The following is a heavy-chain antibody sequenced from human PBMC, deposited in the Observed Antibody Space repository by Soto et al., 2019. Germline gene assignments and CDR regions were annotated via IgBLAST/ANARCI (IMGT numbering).Heavy chain of an antibody. J-gene: IGHJ4*02. V-gene: IGHV4-34*01. Sequence: SEALSLTSAVSGGSFTRYYWSWIRDPPGKGLEWIGEINHSGSTNYNPSLKSRVTISVDTSKNQFSLKLSSVTAADTAVYYCARLDYDFWSGRFGDYWGQGTLVTVS. CDR1: GGSFTRYY. CDR2: INHSGST. D-gene: IGHD3-3*01. CDR3: ARLDYDFWSGRFGDY.